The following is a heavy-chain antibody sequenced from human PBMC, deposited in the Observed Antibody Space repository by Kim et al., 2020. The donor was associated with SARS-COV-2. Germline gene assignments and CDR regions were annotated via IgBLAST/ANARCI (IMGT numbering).Heavy chain of an antibody. Sequence: ASVKVSCKASGYTFTSYAMHWVRQAPGQRLEWMGWINAGNGNTKYSQKFQGRVTITRDTSASTAYMELSSLRSEDTAVYYCARGDYYDSSGYYYAYWGQGTLVTVSS. J-gene: IGHJ4*02. CDR3: ARGDYYDSSGYYYAY. CDR1: GYTFTSYA. CDR2: INAGNGNT. V-gene: IGHV1-3*01. D-gene: IGHD3-22*01.